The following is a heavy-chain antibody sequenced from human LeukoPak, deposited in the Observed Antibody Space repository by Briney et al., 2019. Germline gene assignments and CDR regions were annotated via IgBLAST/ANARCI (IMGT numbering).Heavy chain of an antibody. V-gene: IGHV1-69*13. D-gene: IGHD1-1*01. CDR1: GGTFSSYA. J-gene: IGHJ4*02. CDR3: ASETERGPGYFDY. CDR2: IIPIFGTA. Sequence: ASVKASCTASGGTFSSYAISWVRQAPGQGLEWMGGIIPIFGTANYAQKFQGRVTITADESTSTAYMELSSLRSEDTAVYYCASETERGPGYFDYWGQGTLVTVSS.